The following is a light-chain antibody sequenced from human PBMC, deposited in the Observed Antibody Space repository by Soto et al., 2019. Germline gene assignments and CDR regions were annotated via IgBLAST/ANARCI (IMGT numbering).Light chain of an antibody. CDR2: DVS. J-gene: IGLJ2*01. CDR1: SSDVGGYNY. V-gene: IGLV2-14*01. Sequence: QSVLTQPASVSGSPGQSITISCTGTSSDVGGYNYVSWYQQHPGKAPKLMIYDVSNRPSGVSNRFSGSKSGNTASLTISGLQAEDEADYYCSSYTSSSIVVFGEGTKLAVL. CDR3: SSYTSSSIVV.